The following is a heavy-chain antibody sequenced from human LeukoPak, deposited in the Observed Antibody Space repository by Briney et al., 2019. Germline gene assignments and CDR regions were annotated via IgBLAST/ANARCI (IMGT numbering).Heavy chain of an antibody. Sequence: ASVKVSCKASGYTFTGYYMHWVRQGPGQGLEWMGWINPNSGGTNYAQKFQGRVTMTSDTSISTAYMELSRLRSDDTAVYYCARDHLLFRQPPNWFDPWGQGTLVTVSS. D-gene: IGHD1-14*01. CDR2: INPNSGGT. CDR3: ARDHLLFRQPPNWFDP. V-gene: IGHV1-2*02. CDR1: GYTFTGYY. J-gene: IGHJ5*02.